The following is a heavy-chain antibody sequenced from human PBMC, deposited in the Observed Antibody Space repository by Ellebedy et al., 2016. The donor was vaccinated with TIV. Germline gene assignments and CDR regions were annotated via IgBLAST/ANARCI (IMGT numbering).Heavy chain of an antibody. CDR1: GRSISSYY. CDR2: ISYSGST. Sequence: SETLSLTXTVSGRSISSYYWSWIRQPPGKGLEWIGYISYSGSTNYNPSLKSRVTISVDTSKNRFSLKLSSVTAADTAVYCCARIPDYWGQGTLVTVSS. V-gene: IGHV4-59*01. J-gene: IGHJ4*02. CDR3: ARIPDY.